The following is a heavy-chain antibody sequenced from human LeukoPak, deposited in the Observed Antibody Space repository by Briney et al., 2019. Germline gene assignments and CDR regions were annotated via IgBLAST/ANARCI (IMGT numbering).Heavy chain of an antibody. J-gene: IGHJ2*01. D-gene: IGHD3-10*01. CDR3: ARELVSSGTGYFDL. Sequence: PGGSLRLSCEASGFTFGNFGMTWVRQAPGKGLQWVSGITGSSTWTYYAASVKGRFTVSRDNSQNTLHLQMNSLRADDTAVYYCARELVSSGTGYFDLWGRGTPVTVSS. CDR1: GFTFGNFG. CDR2: ITGSSTWT. V-gene: IGHV3-23*01.